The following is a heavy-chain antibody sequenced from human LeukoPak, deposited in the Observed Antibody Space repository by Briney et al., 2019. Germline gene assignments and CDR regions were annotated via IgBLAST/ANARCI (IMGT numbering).Heavy chain of an antibody. V-gene: IGHV1-2*06. D-gene: IGHD2-2*01. CDR3: VRVGFTTSWSNFDY. CDR2: INPNGGDT. J-gene: IGHJ4*02. Sequence: APLKGSCKGGGYKFPAYFLDWVRQAPGQGLEWMGRINPNGGDTNYAQKFQGRVTMTSDTSISTAYMELNSLMSDDTAVYYCVRVGFTTSWSNFDYWGQGTLVTVSS. CDR1: GYKFPAYF.